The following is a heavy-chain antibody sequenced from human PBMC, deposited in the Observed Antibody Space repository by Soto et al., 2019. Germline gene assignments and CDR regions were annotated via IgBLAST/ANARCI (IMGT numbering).Heavy chain of an antibody. Sequence: GASVKVSCKASGYTFTSYGISWVRQAPGQGLEWVGWISAYNGSTNYAQKLQGRVTMTTDTSTSTAYMELRSLRSDDTAVYYCARLGYCGGDCYSHYFDYWGQGTLVTV. CDR3: ARLGYCGGDCYSHYFDY. CDR1: GYTFTSYG. D-gene: IGHD2-21*02. J-gene: IGHJ4*02. V-gene: IGHV1-18*04. CDR2: ISAYNGST.